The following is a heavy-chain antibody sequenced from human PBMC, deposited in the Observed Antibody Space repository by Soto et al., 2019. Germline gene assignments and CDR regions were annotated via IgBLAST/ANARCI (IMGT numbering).Heavy chain of an antibody. CDR3: TTLVVQGAPLTY. CDR1: GFTFSTYW. Sequence: EVQLVESGGGLVQPGGSLRLSCVASGFTFSTYWMHWVRQAPGKGLVWVSRIKTDGSITNYADSVKGRFTTSRDNTKNTVYLQMSSLRGEDTAVYYCTTLVVQGAPLTYWGRGTLVTVSS. CDR2: IKTDGSIT. V-gene: IGHV3-74*01. J-gene: IGHJ4*01. D-gene: IGHD1-1*01.